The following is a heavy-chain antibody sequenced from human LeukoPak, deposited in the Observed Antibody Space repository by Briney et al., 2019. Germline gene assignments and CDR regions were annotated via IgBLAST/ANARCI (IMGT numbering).Heavy chain of an antibody. Sequence: PSETLSLTCAVYGGSFSGYYWSWIRQPPGKGLEWIGEINHSGSTNYNPSLKSRVTISVDTSKNQFSLKLSSVTAADTAVYYCARGVLGYSYGLIDYWGQGTLVTVSS. CDR1: GGSFSGYY. CDR2: INHSGST. J-gene: IGHJ4*02. D-gene: IGHD5-18*01. V-gene: IGHV4-34*01. CDR3: ARGVLGYSYGLIDY.